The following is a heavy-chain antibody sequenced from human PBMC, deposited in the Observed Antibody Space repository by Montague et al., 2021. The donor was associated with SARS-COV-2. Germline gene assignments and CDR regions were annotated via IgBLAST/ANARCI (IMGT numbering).Heavy chain of an antibody. Sequence: SETLSLTCTVSGGSISSYYWSWIRQPPGKGLEWIWYMYYSGSTNYNPSLKSRVTLSVYTSKNQFSLKLSSVTAADTAVYYCARDFDYWGQGTLVTVSS. CDR2: MYYSGST. J-gene: IGHJ4*02. CDR3: ARDFDY. CDR1: GGSISSYY. V-gene: IGHV4-59*13.